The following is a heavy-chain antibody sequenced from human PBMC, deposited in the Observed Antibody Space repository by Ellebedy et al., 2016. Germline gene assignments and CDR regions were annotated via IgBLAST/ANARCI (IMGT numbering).Heavy chain of an antibody. D-gene: IGHD6-13*01. CDR2: INTNTGNP. V-gene: IGHV7-4-1*02. CDR3: AKGRSHSSSWYFFDY. J-gene: IGHJ4*02. CDR1: GYTFTNYA. Sequence: ASVKVSCKASGYTFTNYALNWVRQAPGQGLEWMGWINTNTGNPSYAQGFTGRFVFSLDTSVSTAYLQISSLEAEDTALYFCAKGRSHSSSWYFFDYWGQGTLVTVSS.